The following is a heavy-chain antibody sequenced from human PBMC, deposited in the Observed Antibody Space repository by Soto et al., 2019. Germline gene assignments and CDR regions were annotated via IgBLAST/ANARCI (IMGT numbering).Heavy chain of an antibody. D-gene: IGHD1-26*01. V-gene: IGHV2-5*02. CDR2: IYWDDSK. Sequence: QITLKESGPTLVKPTQTLTLTCTFSGFSLTTERVGVGWIRQPPGEALEWLAVIYWDDSKTSRPSLESRLTITKHTSKTQVALTMTNMDSLDTATYYCAHAYGGRSLYWGQGTLVTVSS. CDR3: AHAYGGRSLY. J-gene: IGHJ4*02. CDR1: GFSLTTERVG.